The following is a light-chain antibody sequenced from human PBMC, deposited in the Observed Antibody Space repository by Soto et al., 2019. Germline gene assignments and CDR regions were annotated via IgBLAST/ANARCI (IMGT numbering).Light chain of an antibody. CDR2: EGS. V-gene: IGLV2-23*03. CDR1: SSDVGVYNY. CDR3: CSYAGSSTFVV. J-gene: IGLJ2*01. Sequence: QSALTQPPSASGSPGQSVTISCTGTSSDVGVYNYVSWYQQHPGKAPKLMIYEGSKRPSGVSNRFSGSKSGNTASLTISGLQAEDEADYYCCSYAGSSTFVVFGGGTKLTVL.